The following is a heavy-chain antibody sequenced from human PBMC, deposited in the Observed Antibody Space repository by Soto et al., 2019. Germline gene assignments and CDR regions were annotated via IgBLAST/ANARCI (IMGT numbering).Heavy chain of an antibody. V-gene: IGHV1-69*02. CDR2: IIPILGIA. CDR1: GGTFSSYT. CDR3: NVVTMVRGQPWDAFDI. D-gene: IGHD3-10*01. Sequence: ASVKVSCKASGGTFSSYTISWVRQAPGQGLEWMGRIIPILGIANYAQKFQGRVTITADKSTSTAYMELSSLRSEDTAVYYCNVVTMVRGQPWDAFDIWGQGTMVTVSS. J-gene: IGHJ3*02.